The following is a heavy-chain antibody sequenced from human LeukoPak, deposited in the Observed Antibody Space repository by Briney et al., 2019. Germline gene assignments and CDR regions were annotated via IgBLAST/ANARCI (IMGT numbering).Heavy chain of an antibody. D-gene: IGHD6-19*01. V-gene: IGHV1-69*04. CDR2: IIPILGIA. J-gene: IGHJ4*02. CDR1: GGTFSSYA. Sequence: SVKVSCKASGGTFSSYAISWVRQAPGQGLEWMGRIIPILGIANYAQKFQGRVTITADKSTSTAYMQLSSLSSEDTAVYYCARDVVNEVAGTVGFDYWGQGTLVTVSS. CDR3: ARDVVNEVAGTVGFDY.